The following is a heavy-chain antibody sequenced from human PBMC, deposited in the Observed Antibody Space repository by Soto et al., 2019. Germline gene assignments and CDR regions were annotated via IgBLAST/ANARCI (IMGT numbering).Heavy chain of an antibody. Sequence: PSETLSLTCGVSGGTFASCHWCCWVRQPSGGGVEWIGKVYHTGDTNFNNSLQSRVTISVDKSDNQSPLRLNSLTAADTAVYFCAREIVTAGGNNYFDPWGPGTPVTVSS. J-gene: IGHJ5*02. V-gene: IGHV4-4*02. CDR1: GGTFASCHW. CDR3: AREIVTAGGNNYFDP. CDR2: VYHTGDT. D-gene: IGHD2-21*02.